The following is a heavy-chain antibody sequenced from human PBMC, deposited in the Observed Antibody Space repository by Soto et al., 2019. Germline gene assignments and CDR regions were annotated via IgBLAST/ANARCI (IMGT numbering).Heavy chain of an antibody. CDR2: IIPIFGTA. CDR3: ARDAPYNWNDLAPERSSQYYYSGMDV. D-gene: IGHD1-1*01. V-gene: IGHV1-69*13. CDR1: GGTFSSYA. Sequence: GASVKVSCKASGGTFSSYAISWVRQAPGQGLEWMGGIIPIFGTANYAQKFQGRVTITADESTSTAYMELSSLRSEDTAVYYCARDAPYNWNDLAPERSSQYYYSGMDVWGQGTTVTVSS. J-gene: IGHJ6*02.